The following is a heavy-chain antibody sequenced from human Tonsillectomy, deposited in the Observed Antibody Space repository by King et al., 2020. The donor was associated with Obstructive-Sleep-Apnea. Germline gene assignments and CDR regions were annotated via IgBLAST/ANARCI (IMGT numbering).Heavy chain of an antibody. CDR3: ARGDSYAVDY. D-gene: IGHD5-18*01. CDR2: VNSDASST. Sequence: VQLVESGGVLVQPGGSLRLSCAASGFTFTYYWMHWVRQAPGKGLVWVSRVNSDASSTTYADSVKGRFTISRDNAKNTLYLQMNSLRAEDTAVYYCARGDSYAVDYWGQGTLVTVSS. CDR1: GFTFTYYW. V-gene: IGHV3-74*03. J-gene: IGHJ4*02.